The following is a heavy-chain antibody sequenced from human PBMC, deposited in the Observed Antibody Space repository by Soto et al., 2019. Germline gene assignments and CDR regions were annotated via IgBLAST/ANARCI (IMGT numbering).Heavy chain of an antibody. V-gene: IGHV3-21*01. CDR3: SSQREVDYYDSSGYYNEDY. J-gene: IGHJ4*02. CDR1: GFTFSSYS. CDR2: ISSSRSYI. D-gene: IGHD3-22*01. Sequence: GGSLRLSCAASGFTFSSYSMNWVRQAPGKGLEWVSSISSSRSYIYYADSVKGRFTIARDNAKNSLDLQMNSLRAEDTAVYYCSSQREVDYYDSSGYYNEDYWGQGTLVTVSS.